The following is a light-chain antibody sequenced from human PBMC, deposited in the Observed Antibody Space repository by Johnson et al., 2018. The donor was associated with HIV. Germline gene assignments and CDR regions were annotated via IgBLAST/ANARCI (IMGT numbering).Light chain of an antibody. CDR1: SSNIGNNY. J-gene: IGLJ1*01. Sequence: QSVLTQPPSVSAAPGQKVTISCSGSSSNIGNNYVSWYQQLPGTAPKLLIYDNNKRPSGIPDRFSGSKSGTSATLGITGLQTGEEADYYCGTWDSSLSAGYVFGAGTMVTVL. CDR3: GTWDSSLSAGYV. V-gene: IGLV1-51*01. CDR2: DNN.